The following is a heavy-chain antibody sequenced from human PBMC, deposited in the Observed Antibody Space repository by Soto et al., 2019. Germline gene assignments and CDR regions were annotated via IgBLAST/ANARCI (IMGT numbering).Heavy chain of an antibody. CDR2: FDREDGET. Sequence: ASVKVSCKVSGYFLTALSIHWVRQAPGKGLEGMGGFDREDGETIYAQKFQGRVTMTEDTSTDSAYMELSSLTSEDTAIYYCAHGEGIVKSIVYFDSWGQGTLVTVSS. V-gene: IGHV1-24*01. J-gene: IGHJ4*02. D-gene: IGHD1-26*01. CDR1: GYFLTALS. CDR3: AHGEGIVKSIVYFDS.